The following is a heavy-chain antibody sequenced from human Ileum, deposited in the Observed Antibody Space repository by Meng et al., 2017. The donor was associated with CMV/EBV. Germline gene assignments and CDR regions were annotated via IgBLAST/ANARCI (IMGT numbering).Heavy chain of an antibody. V-gene: IGHV1-46*01. CDR2: SNPSSDNI. Sequence: VQLVQSAAEVEKPWTSWKISCQASGFTFSNYYMHWVRHGPGQALAWMGVSNPSSDNIHYGQKLQGRFIMTSDTSTSTVYMELSSLRYEDTAVYYCARDTSVEELSWWIDPWGQGTLVTVSS. J-gene: IGHJ5*02. CDR3: ARDTSVEELSWWIDP. CDR1: GFTFSNYY. D-gene: IGHD1-7*01.